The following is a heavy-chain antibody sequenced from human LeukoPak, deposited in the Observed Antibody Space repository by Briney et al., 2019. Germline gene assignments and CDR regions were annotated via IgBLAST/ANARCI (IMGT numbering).Heavy chain of an antibody. D-gene: IGHD1-26*01. Sequence: SETLSLTCTVSGGSISSYYWSWVRQPPGKGLEWFGYIYYSGSTNYNPSLKSRVTMSVDTSKNQFSLKLSSVTAADTAVYYCVRGGIVGTTARIPLFDYWGQGTLVTVSS. J-gene: IGHJ4*02. V-gene: IGHV4-59*01. CDR3: VRGGIVGTTARIPLFDY. CDR1: GGSISSYY. CDR2: IYYSGST.